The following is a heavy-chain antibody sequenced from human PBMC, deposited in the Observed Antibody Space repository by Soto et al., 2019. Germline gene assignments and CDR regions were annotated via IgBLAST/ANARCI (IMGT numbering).Heavy chain of an antibody. CDR2: IYYSGST. D-gene: IGHD4-17*01. J-gene: IGHJ6*02. CDR3: ARVQRGLRWGSLYYYYYGMDV. Sequence: PSETLSLTCTVSGGSISSGGYYWSWIRQHPGKGLEWIGYIYYSGSTYYNPSLKSRATISVDTSKNQFSLKLSSVTAADTAVYYCARVQRGLRWGSLYYYYYGMDVWGQGTTVTVSS. CDR1: GGSISSGGYY. V-gene: IGHV4-31*03.